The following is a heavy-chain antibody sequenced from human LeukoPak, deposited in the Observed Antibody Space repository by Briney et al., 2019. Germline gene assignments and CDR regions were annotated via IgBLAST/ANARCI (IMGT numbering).Heavy chain of an antibody. CDR3: AKIGPDSSGYSFDY. V-gene: IGHV3-23*01. CDR2: ISGSGGST. J-gene: IGHJ4*02. CDR1: GFTFSSYA. Sequence: QTGGSLRLSCAASGFTFSSYAMGWVRQAPGKGLEWVSAISGSGGSTYYADSVKGRFTISRDNSKNTLYLQMNSLRAEDTAVYYCAKIGPDSSGYSFDYWGQGTLVTVSS. D-gene: IGHD3-22*01.